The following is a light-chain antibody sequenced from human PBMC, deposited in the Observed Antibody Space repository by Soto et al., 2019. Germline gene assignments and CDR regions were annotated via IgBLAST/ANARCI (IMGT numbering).Light chain of an antibody. Sequence: DIVMTQSPLSLPVTPGKPASISCSTSQSLRHSNGYNHLVGYLQKPGHYPQLLIYCGSNRASGGPDWFSGRGSGTDFTLKISRVEAEDVGVYYCLQALQPPPSFGQGTKVEIK. CDR3: LQALQPPPS. J-gene: IGKJ1*01. CDR1: QSLRHSNGYNH. CDR2: CGS. V-gene: IGKV2-28*01.